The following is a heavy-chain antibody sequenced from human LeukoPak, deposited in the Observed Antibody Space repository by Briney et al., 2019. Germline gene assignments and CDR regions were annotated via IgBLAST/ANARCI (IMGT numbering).Heavy chain of an antibody. Sequence: SETLSLTCTVSGGSISSSSYYWGWIRQPPGKGLEWIGSIYYSGSTYYNASLKSRVTISVDTSKNQFSLKLSSVTAAHTAVYYCARVPGYYYDSSGYLYYFDYWGQGTLVTVSS. CDR2: IYYSGST. CDR3: ARVPGYYYDSSGYLYYFDY. CDR1: GGSISSSSYY. D-gene: IGHD3-22*01. J-gene: IGHJ4*02. V-gene: IGHV4-39*07.